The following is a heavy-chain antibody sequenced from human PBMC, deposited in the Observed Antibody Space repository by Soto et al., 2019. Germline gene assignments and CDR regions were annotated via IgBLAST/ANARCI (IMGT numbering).Heavy chain of an antibody. J-gene: IGHJ5*02. CDR3: AKDRYQLLLGPWFDP. V-gene: IGHV3-9*01. D-gene: IGHD2-2*01. CDR2: ISWNSGSI. CDR1: GFTFDDYA. Sequence: EVQLVESGRGLVQPGRSLRLSCAASGFTFDDYAMHWVRQAPGKGLEWVSGISWNSGSIGYADSVKGRFTISRDNAKNSLYLQMNSLRAEDTALYYCAKDRYQLLLGPWFDPWGQGTLVTVSS.